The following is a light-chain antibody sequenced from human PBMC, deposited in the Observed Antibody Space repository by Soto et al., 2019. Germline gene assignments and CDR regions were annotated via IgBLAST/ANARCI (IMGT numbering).Light chain of an antibody. Sequence: EIVLTQSPATLSSFPGDRVTLSCRASQYINTRLAWYQHRPGQAPRLLIYQTSTRAAGIPARFSASGSGTDFTLTISHVQPEDFALYYCHQRQSWPRTFGQGTKVDIK. CDR1: QYINTR. J-gene: IGKJ1*01. CDR3: HQRQSWPRT. CDR2: QTS. V-gene: IGKV3-11*01.